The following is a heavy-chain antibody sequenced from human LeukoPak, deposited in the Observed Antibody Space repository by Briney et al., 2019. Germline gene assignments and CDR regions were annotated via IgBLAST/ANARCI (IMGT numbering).Heavy chain of an antibody. CDR2: ISSSSTYI. CDR1: GFTFSSYT. Sequence: PGGSLRLSCAASGFTFSSYTVNWVRQAPGKGLEWVSSISSSSTYIYYADSVKGRFTISRDNAKNSLYLQMNSLRAEDTAVYYCVRIPNSANFPNWFDPWGQGTLVTVSS. D-gene: IGHD2/OR15-2a*01. CDR3: VRIPNSANFPNWFDP. V-gene: IGHV3-21*01. J-gene: IGHJ5*02.